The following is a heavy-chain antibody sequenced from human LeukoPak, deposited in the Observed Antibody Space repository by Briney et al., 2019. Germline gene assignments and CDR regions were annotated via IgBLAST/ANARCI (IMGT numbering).Heavy chain of an antibody. CDR2: IYYSGST. CDR3: ARERGDYGGYFDY. J-gene: IGHJ4*02. V-gene: IGHV4-59*01. Sequence: PSETLSLTCTVSGGSISSYYWSWIRQPPGKGLEWIGYIYYSGSTNYNPSLKSRVTISVDTSKNQFSLKLSSVTAADTAVYYCARERGDYGGYFDYWGQGTLVTVSS. D-gene: IGHD4-17*01. CDR1: GGSISSYY.